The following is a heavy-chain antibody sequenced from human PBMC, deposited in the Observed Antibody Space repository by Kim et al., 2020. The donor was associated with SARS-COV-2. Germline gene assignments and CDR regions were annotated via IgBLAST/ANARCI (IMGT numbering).Heavy chain of an antibody. CDR3: ARGNYYESVSLADYYNGMDG. Sequence: GGSLRLSCAASGLSFDSSAMSWVRQAPGKGLEWVADIKHDGRDKYYADSVKGRFTISRDNTKSTLHLQMNSLRVEDTAVYYCARGNYYESVSLADYYNGMDGWGQGTTATVSS. J-gene: IGHJ6*02. D-gene: IGHD3-10*01. V-gene: IGHV3-30-3*01. CDR2: IKHDGRDK. CDR1: GLSFDSSA.